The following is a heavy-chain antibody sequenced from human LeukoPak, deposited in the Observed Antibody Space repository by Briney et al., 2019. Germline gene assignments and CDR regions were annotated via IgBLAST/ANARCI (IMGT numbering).Heavy chain of an antibody. Sequence: SENLSCNSTRSTLSSHALNWVRQAPRQGLEWMGTIIPILGIANYAQKFQGRVTITADKSTSTAYMELSSLRSEDTAVYSCASNYCSSTSCYTLESSLDYYYYGMDVWGQGTTVTVSS. V-gene: IGHV1-69*04. J-gene: IGHJ6*02. CDR3: ASNYCSSTSCYTLESSLDYYYYGMDV. D-gene: IGHD2-2*02. CDR1: RSTLSSHA. CDR2: IIPILGIA.